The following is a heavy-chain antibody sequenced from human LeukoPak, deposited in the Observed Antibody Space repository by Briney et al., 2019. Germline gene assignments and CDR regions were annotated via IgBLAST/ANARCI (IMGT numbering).Heavy chain of an antibody. J-gene: IGHJ4*02. D-gene: IGHD5-12*01. CDR2: IYSGGST. CDR3: ARGLSGYVFDY. V-gene: IGHV3-66*02. Sequence: PGGSLRLSCAASGFTVSSNYMSWVRQAPGKGLEWVSVIYSGGSTYYADSVKGRFTISRDNSKNTLYLQMNSLGAEDTAVYYCARGLSGYVFDYWGQGTLVTVSS. CDR1: GFTVSSNY.